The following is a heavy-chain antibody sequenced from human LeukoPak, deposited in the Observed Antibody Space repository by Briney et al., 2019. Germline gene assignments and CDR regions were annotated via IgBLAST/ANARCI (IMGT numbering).Heavy chain of an antibody. CDR3: ASVAVAGTRGSGDYFDY. CDR2: ISYDGSNK. D-gene: IGHD6-19*01. CDR1: GFTFSSYA. J-gene: IGHJ4*02. Sequence: GRSLRLSCAASGFTFSSYAMHWVRQAPGKGQDWVAVISYDGSNKYYADSVKGRFTISRDNSKNTLYLQMNSLRAEDTAVYYCASVAVAGTRGSGDYFDYWGQGTLVTVSS. V-gene: IGHV3-30*04.